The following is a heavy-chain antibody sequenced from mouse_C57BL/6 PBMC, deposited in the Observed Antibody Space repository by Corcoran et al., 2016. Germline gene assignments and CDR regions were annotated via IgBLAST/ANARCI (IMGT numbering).Heavy chain of an antibody. CDR3: ASHYYGSSYWYFDV. J-gene: IGHJ1*03. V-gene: IGHV9-3*01. CDR2: INTYSGVP. Sequence: QIQLVQSGPELKKPGETVKISCKASGYTFTTYGMSWVKQAPGKGLKWMGWINTYSGVPTYDDDFKGRFAFSLETSASTAYLQINNRKNEDTATYFCASHYYGSSYWYFDVWGTGTTVTVSS. CDR1: GYTFTTYG. D-gene: IGHD1-1*01.